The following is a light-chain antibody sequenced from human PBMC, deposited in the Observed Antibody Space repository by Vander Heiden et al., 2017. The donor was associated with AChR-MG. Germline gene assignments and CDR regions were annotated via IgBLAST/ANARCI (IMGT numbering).Light chain of an antibody. CDR3: QQSDSSPRT. CDR2: TAS. J-gene: IGKJ2*01. V-gene: IGKV1-39*01. Sequence: DIQMTQSPSSLSASEGDRVTITCRASQSISYYVAWYQQKPGKAPNLLIYTASVLQSGVPSRFSGSGSGTDFTLTISSLQPEDFATYYCQQSDSSPRTFGQGTKVEIK. CDR1: QSISYY.